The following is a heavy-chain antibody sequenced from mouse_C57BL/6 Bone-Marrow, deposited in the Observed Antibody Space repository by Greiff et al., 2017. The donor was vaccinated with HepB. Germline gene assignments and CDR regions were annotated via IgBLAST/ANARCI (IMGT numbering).Heavy chain of an antibody. J-gene: IGHJ3*01. CDR1: GYTFTSYN. CDR2: IYPGNGDT. Sequence: LQQSGAELVRPGASVKMSCKASGYTFTSYNMHWVKQTPRQGLEWIGAIYPGNGDTSYNQKFKGKATLTVDKSSSTAYMQLSSLTSEDSAVYFCARGFITTVVAPFAYWGQGTLVTVSA. CDR3: ARGFITTVVAPFAY. V-gene: IGHV1-12*01. D-gene: IGHD1-1*01.